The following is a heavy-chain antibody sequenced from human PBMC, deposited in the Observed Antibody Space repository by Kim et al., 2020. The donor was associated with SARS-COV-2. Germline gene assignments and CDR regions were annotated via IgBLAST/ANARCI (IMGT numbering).Heavy chain of an antibody. D-gene: IGHD3-10*01. Sequence: ASVKVSCKASGYTFTSYYMHWVRQAPGQGLEWMGIINPSGGSTSYAQKFQGRVTMTRDTSTSTVYMELSSLRSEDTAVYYCARVAYYGSGSYYAPKPKNYYYYYGMDVWGQGTTVTVSS. CDR3: ARVAYYGSGSYYAPKPKNYYYYYGMDV. CDR1: GYTFTSYY. CDR2: INPSGGST. J-gene: IGHJ6*02. V-gene: IGHV1-46*01.